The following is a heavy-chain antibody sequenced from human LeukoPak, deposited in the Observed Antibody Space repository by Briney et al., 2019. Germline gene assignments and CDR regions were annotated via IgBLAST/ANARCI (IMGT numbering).Heavy chain of an antibody. CDR3: ARDSSGYDYY. D-gene: IGHD5-12*01. CDR2: ISSAGAT. V-gene: IGHV3-66*01. CDR1: GFTVSSNY. Sequence: PGGSLRLSCAASGFTVSSNYMSWVRQAPGKGLEWVSIISSAGATYYADSVQGRFTISRDNSKNTLYLQMNSLRAEDTAVYYCARDSSGYDYYWGQGTLVTVSS. J-gene: IGHJ4*02.